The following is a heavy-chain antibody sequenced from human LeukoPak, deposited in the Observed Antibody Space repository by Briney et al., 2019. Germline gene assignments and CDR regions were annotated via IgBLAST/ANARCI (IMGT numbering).Heavy chain of an antibody. Sequence: PGGSLRLSCAVSGFTLVEYDLSWVRQAPGKGLEWVGIIRSKLYGETTEYAASVQGRFTMSRDDGKRTAFLQMNNLKTEDTAVYYCSRAGNDYNNYLYPLWGQGTLVTVAS. J-gene: IGHJ4*02. CDR3: SRAGNDYNNYLYPL. D-gene: IGHD4-11*01. CDR1: GFTLVEYD. CDR2: IRSKLYGETT. V-gene: IGHV3-49*04.